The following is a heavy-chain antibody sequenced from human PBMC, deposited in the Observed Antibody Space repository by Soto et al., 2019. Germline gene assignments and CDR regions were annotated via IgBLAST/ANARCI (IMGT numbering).Heavy chain of an antibody. CDR2: LIPLFGTT. D-gene: IGHD3-10*01. CDR3: ASSNRSRYYFVY. Sequence: SVKVSCKASGGPFRSYAISWVRQAPGQGPEWMGGLIPLFGTTNYAPKFQVRVPITADESASTAYMELGSLTSEDTAVYYCASSNRSRYYFVYWGQGTQVTASS. CDR1: GGPFRSYA. V-gene: IGHV1-69*13. J-gene: IGHJ4*02.